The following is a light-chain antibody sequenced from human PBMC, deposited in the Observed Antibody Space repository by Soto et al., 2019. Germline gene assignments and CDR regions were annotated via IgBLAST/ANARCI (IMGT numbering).Light chain of an antibody. CDR3: VAWDDSLNAL. CDR2: SNN. V-gene: IGLV1-44*01. CDR1: SSNIGSNT. Sequence: QSVLTQPPSASGTPGQRVTISCSGSSSNIGSNTVNWYQQLPRTAPKLLIYSNNQRPSGVPDRFSGSKSGTSASLAISGLQSEDEADYYCVAWDDSLNALFGGGTKLTVL. J-gene: IGLJ2*01.